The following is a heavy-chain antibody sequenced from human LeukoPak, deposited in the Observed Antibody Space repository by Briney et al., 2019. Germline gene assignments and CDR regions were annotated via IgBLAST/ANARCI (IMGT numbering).Heavy chain of an antibody. D-gene: IGHD3-22*01. J-gene: IGHJ4*02. CDR3: ARVSRKDSSGYYYVLEGDEGFDY. CDR1: GYSFTNYW. Sequence: GESLKISCKGSGYSFTNYWIAWVRQMPGKGLEWMGIIYPGDSDTRYSPSFQGQVTISADKSISTAYLQWSSLKASDTAMYYCARVSRKDSSGYYYVLEGDEGFDYWGQGTLVTVSS. V-gene: IGHV5-51*01. CDR2: IYPGDSDT.